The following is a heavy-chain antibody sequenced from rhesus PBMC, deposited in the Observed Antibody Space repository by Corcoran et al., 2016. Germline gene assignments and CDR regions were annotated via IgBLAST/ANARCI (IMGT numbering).Heavy chain of an antibody. CDR2: FYGSGSST. D-gene: IGHD6-25*01. J-gene: IGHJ4*01. Sequence: QLQLQESGPGLVKPSATLSLTCAVSGGSISRSYWRWLRQAPGKGLEWIWYFYGSGSSTNYNPSRKSRVTLSVDTSKNQLSLKLSSVTAADTAVYYCARVGVYSGSWTHFDYWGQGVLVTVSS. CDR1: GGSISRSY. V-gene: IGHV4-169*01. CDR3: ARVGVYSGSWTHFDY.